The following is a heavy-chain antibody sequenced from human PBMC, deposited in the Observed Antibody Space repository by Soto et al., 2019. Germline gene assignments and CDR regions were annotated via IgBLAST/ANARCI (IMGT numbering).Heavy chain of an antibody. CDR1: GGTFSSYT. CDR3: ARVEVRGVMPVHY. J-gene: IGHJ4*02. V-gene: IGHV1-69*02. Sequence: SVKVSCKASGGTFSSYTISWVRQAPGQGLEWMGRIIPILGIANYAQKFQGRVTITADKSTSTAYMELSSLRSEDTAVYYCARVEVRGVMPVHYWGQGTLVTVSS. CDR2: IIPILGIA. D-gene: IGHD3-10*01.